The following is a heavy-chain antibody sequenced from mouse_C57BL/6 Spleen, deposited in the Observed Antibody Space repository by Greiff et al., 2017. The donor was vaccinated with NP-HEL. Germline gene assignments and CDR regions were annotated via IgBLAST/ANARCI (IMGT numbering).Heavy chain of an antibody. V-gene: IGHV1-52*01. Sequence: VQLQQPGAELVRPGSSVKLSCKASGYTFTSYWMHWVKQRPIQGLEWIGNIAPSDSATHYNQKFKDKATLTVDKSSSTAYMQLSSLTSEDAAVYYCARDDYDGGAYWGQGTLVTVSA. J-gene: IGHJ3*01. D-gene: IGHD2-4*01. CDR3: ARDDYDGGAY. CDR1: GYTFTSYW. CDR2: IAPSDSAT.